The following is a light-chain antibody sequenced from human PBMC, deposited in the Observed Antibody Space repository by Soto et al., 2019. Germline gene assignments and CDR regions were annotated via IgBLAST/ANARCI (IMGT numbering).Light chain of an antibody. CDR3: QQYGSSPIT. CDR2: SAS. V-gene: IGKV3-20*01. J-gene: IGKJ5*01. Sequence: EIVLTQSPGTLSLSPGERVTLSCRASRSVSGSYLAWYQQKPGQAPRVLIYSASLRATGIPRRFSGSGSGTDFSLTISRLEPEDFAVYYCQQYGSSPITFGRGTRLEIK. CDR1: RSVSGSY.